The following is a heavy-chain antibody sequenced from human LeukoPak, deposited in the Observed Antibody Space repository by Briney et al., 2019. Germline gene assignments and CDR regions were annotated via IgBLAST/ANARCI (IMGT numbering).Heavy chain of an antibody. Sequence: GGSLRLSCAASGFSFRSYNMNWVRQAPGKGLEWVANIKKDGSEIYYVDSVKGRFTISRDNAKNSLYLQLNSLRVEDTAVYYCASWYGDYAINWGQGTLVTVSS. CDR3: ASWYGDYAIN. D-gene: IGHD4-17*01. CDR2: IKKDGSEI. J-gene: IGHJ4*02. CDR1: GFSFRSYN. V-gene: IGHV3-7*01.